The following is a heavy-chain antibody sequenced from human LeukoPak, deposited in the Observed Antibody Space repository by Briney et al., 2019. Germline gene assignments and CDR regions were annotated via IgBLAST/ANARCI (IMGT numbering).Heavy chain of an antibody. D-gene: IGHD2-2*03. V-gene: IGHV3-23*01. J-gene: IGHJ6*02. CDR1: GFTFSSYA. Sequence: GGSLRLSCAASGFTFSSYAMSWVRQAPGKGLEWVSAISGSGGSTYYADSVKGRFTISRDSSKNTLYLQMNSLRAEDTAVYYCAKVGYCSSTSCSKGHYYYYYYGMDVWGQGTTVTVSS. CDR2: ISGSGGST. CDR3: AKVGYCSSTSCSKGHYYYYYYGMDV.